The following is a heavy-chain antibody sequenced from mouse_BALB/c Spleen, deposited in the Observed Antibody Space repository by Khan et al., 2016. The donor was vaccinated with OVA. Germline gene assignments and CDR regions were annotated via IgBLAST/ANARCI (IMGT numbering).Heavy chain of an antibody. CDR1: GFSLKNYG. CDR2: IWNDGNT. V-gene: IGHV2-6-1*01. CDR3: ARQPYYHYNIMDY. Sequence: QVQLKQSGPGLVAPSQSLSITCTISGFSLKNYGVHWVRQPPGKGLEWLVVIWNDGNTAYNSALKSRLTISKDNSKSQVFLKMNSLQTDDTAMYFCARQPYYHYNIMDYWGQGTSVTVSS. J-gene: IGHJ4*01. D-gene: IGHD2-10*01.